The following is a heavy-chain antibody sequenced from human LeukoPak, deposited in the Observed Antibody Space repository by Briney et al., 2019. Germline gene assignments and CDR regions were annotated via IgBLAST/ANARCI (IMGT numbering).Heavy chain of an antibody. V-gene: IGHV3-23*01. D-gene: IGHD6-19*01. CDR2: ISGSGGST. Sequence: PGGSLRLSCAASGFTFSSYAMSWVRQAPGKGLEWVSAISGSGGSTYYADSVNGRFTISRDNSKNTLYLQMNSLRAEDTAVYYCANTNSGWYYFDYWGQGTLVTVSS. CDR3: ANTNSGWYYFDY. CDR1: GFTFSSYA. J-gene: IGHJ4*02.